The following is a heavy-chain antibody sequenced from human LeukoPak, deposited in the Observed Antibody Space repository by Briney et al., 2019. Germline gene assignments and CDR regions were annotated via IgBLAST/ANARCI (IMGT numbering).Heavy chain of an antibody. Sequence: SETLSLTCAVYGGSFSGYYWSWIRQPPGKGLEWIGEINHSGSTNYNPSLKSRVTISVDTSKNQFSLKLSSVTAADTAVYYCARLGVNYDILTGYYKSGDAFDIWGQGTMVTVSS. CDR1: GGSFSGYY. V-gene: IGHV4-34*01. CDR2: INHSGST. CDR3: ARLGVNYDILTGYYKSGDAFDI. D-gene: IGHD3-9*01. J-gene: IGHJ3*02.